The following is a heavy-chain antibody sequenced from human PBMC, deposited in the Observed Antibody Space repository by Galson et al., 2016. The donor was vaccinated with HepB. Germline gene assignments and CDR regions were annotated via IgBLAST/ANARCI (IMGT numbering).Heavy chain of an antibody. Sequence: SVKVSCKASGYTFTSYYIHWVRQAPGQGLEWMGIINPSGGATNYAQIFQGRVTMTRDTSTSTVHLELSSLIYEDTAVYYCARDGREQYSSSSSFDYWGQGTLVTVSS. CDR2: INPSGGAT. CDR1: GYTFTSYY. CDR3: ARDGREQYSSSSSFDY. D-gene: IGHD6-6*01. J-gene: IGHJ4*02. V-gene: IGHV1-46*01.